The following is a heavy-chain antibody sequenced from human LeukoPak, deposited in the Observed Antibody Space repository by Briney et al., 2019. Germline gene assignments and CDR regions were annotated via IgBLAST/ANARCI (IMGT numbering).Heavy chain of an antibody. Sequence: SETLSLTCTVSGGSISNYYWSWIRQPAGKGLEWIGRTHTSGSTSYNPSLESRATLSLDTSKNQFSLILTSVTAADAAVYYCVRDPNSALWGQGTLVTVSS. CDR2: THTSGST. D-gene: IGHD4-23*01. J-gene: IGHJ4*02. CDR1: GGSISNYY. V-gene: IGHV4-4*07. CDR3: VRDPNSAL.